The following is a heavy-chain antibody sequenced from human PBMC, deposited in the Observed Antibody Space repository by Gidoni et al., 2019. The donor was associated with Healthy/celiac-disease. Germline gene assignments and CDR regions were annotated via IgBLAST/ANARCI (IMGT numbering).Heavy chain of an antibody. V-gene: IGHV4-38-2*01. Sequence: QVQLQESGPGLVKPSETLSLTCAVSGYSISSGYYWGWIRQPPGKGLEWIVSIYHSGSTYYNPSLKSRVTISVDTSKNQFSLKLSSVTAADTAVYYWASGIVVVPAAMVGYYYGMDVWGQGTTVTVSS. CDR1: GYSISSGYY. CDR2: IYHSGST. D-gene: IGHD2-2*01. CDR3: ASGIVVVPAAMVGYYYGMDV. J-gene: IGHJ6*02.